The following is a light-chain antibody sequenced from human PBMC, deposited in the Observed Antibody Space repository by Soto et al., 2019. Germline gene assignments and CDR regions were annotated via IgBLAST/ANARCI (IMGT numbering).Light chain of an antibody. CDR3: AAWDDSLNGVV. Sequence: QSVLTQPPSASGTPGQRVTIACSGSSSNIGSTTVKWYQQLPGTAPKLLIYNNNQRPSGVPDRFSGSKSGTSASLAISGLQSEGEADYYCAAWDDSLNGVVFGGGTKVTVL. V-gene: IGLV1-44*01. CDR2: NNN. J-gene: IGLJ3*02. CDR1: SSNIGSTT.